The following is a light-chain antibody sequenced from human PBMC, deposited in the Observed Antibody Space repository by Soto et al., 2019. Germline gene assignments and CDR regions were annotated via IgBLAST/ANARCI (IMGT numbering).Light chain of an antibody. J-gene: IGLJ1*01. Sequence: QSALTQPASVSGSPGQSITISCTGSSSDIGDYNYVSWYQQHPGKAPKLMSYAVTDRPSGVSSRFSGSKSANTASLTISGLQAEDEADYYGSSYTSSSTLFGTGTKVTVL. V-gene: IGLV2-14*01. CDR3: SSYTSSSTL. CDR2: AVT. CDR1: SSDIGDYNY.